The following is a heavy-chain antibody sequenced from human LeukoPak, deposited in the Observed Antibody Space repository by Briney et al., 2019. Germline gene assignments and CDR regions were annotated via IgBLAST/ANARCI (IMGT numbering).Heavy chain of an antibody. J-gene: IGHJ4*02. D-gene: IGHD5-18*01. V-gene: IGHV3-74*01. CDR1: GFTFSSYW. CDR3: ARVDTAMAYFDY. Sequence: PGGSLRLSCAASGFTFSSYWMHWVRQAPGKGLVWVSRINSDGSSTSYADSVKGGFTISRDNAKNTLYLQMNSLRAEDTAVYYCARVDTAMAYFDYWGQGTLVTVSS. CDR2: INSDGSST.